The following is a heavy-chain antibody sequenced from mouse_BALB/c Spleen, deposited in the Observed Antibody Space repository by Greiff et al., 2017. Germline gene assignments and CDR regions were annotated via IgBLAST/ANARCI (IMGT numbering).Heavy chain of an antibody. J-gene: IGHJ3*01. Sequence: DVMLVESGGGLVKPGGSLKLSCAASGFTFSSYAMSWVRQTPEKRLEWVGSISSGGSTYYPDSVKGRFTISRDNARNILYLQMSSLGSEDTAMYYCARGSGLREFAYWGQGTLVTVSA. CDR2: ISSGGST. D-gene: IGHD2-4*01. CDR3: ARGSGLREFAY. CDR1: GFTFSSYA. V-gene: IGHV5-6-5*01.